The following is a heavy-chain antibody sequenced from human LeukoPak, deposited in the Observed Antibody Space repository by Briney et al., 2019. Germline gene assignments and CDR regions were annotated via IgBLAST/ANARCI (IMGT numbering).Heavy chain of an antibody. D-gene: IGHD4-11*01. CDR3: ASTVTGIGWFDP. CDR2: IYYSGST. J-gene: IGHJ5*02. CDR1: GGSISSYY. V-gene: IGHV4-59*01. Sequence: SETLSLTCTVSGGSISSYYWSWIRQPPGKGLEWIGYIYYSGSTNYNPSLKSRVTISVDTSKNQFSLKLSSVTAADTAVYYCASTVTGIGWFDPWGQGTLVTVSS.